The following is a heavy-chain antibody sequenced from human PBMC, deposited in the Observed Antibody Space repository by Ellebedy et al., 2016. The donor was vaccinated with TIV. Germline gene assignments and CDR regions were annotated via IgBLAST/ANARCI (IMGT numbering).Heavy chain of an antibody. CDR3: ARDGVQGGAFDI. J-gene: IGHJ3*02. D-gene: IGHD1-1*01. V-gene: IGHV1-2*02. CDR2: IYPNTGDT. Sequence: ASVKVSXXASGYTFTGHYLHWVRQAPGQGLEWMGWIYPNTGDTKYAQKFQGRVTMTRDTSISTAYMELSRLTSDDTAVYYCARDGVQGGAFDIWGQGTMVTVSS. CDR1: GYTFTGHY.